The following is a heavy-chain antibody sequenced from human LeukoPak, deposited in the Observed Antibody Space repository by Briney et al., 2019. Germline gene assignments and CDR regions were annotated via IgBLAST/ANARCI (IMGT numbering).Heavy chain of an antibody. CDR1: GYSISNGYY. Sequence: SETLSLTCTVSGYSISNGYYWGWIRQPPGKGLEWIGSIYHSGSTNCNPTLKSRVNISVDTSKNQFSLKVNSVTAADTAVYFCARDETYSSDWQSNHYYYYMDVWGKGTTVTVSS. CDR2: IYHSGST. V-gene: IGHV4-38-2*02. CDR3: ARDETYSSDWQSNHYYYYMDV. D-gene: IGHD6-19*01. J-gene: IGHJ6*03.